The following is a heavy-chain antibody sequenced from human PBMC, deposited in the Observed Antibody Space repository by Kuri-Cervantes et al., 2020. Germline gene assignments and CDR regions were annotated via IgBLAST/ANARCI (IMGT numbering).Heavy chain of an antibody. CDR2: IYPGDSDT. CDR3: ARGLRYCSSTSCYGGNWFDP. D-gene: IGHD2-2*01. J-gene: IGHJ5*02. CDR1: GYSFTSFW. Sequence: GGSLRLPCKGSGYSFTSFWIGWVRQMPGKGLEWMGIIYPGDSDTRYSPSFQGQVTISADKSISTAYLQWSSLKASDTAMYYCARGLRYCSSTSCYGGNWFDPWGQGTLVTVSS. V-gene: IGHV5-51*01.